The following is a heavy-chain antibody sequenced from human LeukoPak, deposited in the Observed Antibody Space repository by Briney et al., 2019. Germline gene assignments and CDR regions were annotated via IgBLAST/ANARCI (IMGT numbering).Heavy chain of an antibody. CDR1: GFTFSSYA. Sequence: PGGSLRLSCAASGFTFSSYAMHWVRQAPGKGLEWVAVISYDGSNKYYADSVKGRFTISRDNSKNTLYLQMNSLRAEDTAVYYCARAGYIAARPQFYYYYMDVWGKGTTVTVSS. CDR2: ISYDGSNK. J-gene: IGHJ6*03. CDR3: ARAGYIAARPQFYYYYMDV. D-gene: IGHD6-6*01. V-gene: IGHV3-30-3*01.